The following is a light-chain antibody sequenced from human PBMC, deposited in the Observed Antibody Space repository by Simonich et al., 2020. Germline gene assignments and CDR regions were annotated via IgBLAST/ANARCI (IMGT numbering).Light chain of an antibody. CDR1: QSLLHSDGKTY. Sequence: DIVMTQTPLSLSVTPGQPASISCKSWQSLLHSDGKTYLYWYLQTPGQSPQLLIYEVSNRVSGVPDRFSGSGSGTDFTLKISRVEAEDVGVYYCMQSIQLPLTFGGGTKVEIK. CDR2: EVS. CDR3: MQSIQLPLT. V-gene: IGKV2D-29*02. J-gene: IGKJ4*01.